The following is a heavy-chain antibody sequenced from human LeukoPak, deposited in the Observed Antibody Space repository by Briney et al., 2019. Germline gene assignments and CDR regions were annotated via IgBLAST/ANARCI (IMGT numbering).Heavy chain of an antibody. CDR3: ARDLRYYYDEDWFDP. D-gene: IGHD3-22*01. CDR2: INSDGSSI. J-gene: IGHJ5*02. CDR1: GFTFSSYW. V-gene: IGHV3-74*01. Sequence: GGSLRLSCAASGFTFSSYWMHWVRQAPGKGLVWVSRINSDGSSISYADSVKGRFTISRDNAKNTLYLQMNSLRAEDTAVYYCARDLRYYYDEDWFDPWGQGTLVTVSS.